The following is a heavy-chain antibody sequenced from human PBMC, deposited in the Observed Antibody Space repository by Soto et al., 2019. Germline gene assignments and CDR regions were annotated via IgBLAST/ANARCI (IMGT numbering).Heavy chain of an antibody. V-gene: IGHV1-69*13. J-gene: IGHJ5*02. D-gene: IGHD6-13*01. CDR3: ARVGIALNWFDP. Sequence: SVKVSCKASGGTFSSYAISWVRQAPGQGLEWMGGIIPIFGTANYAQKFQGRVTITADESTSTAYMELSSLRSEDTAVYYCARVGIALNWFDPWGQGTLVTVSS. CDR2: IIPIFGTA. CDR1: GGTFSSYA.